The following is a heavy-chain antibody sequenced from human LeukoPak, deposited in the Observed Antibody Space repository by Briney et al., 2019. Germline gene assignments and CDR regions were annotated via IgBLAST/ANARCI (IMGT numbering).Heavy chain of an antibody. CDR2: INPNCGGT. D-gene: IGHD3-3*01. V-gene: IGHV1-2*02. Sequence: ASVKVSCKASGYTFTGHYMHWVRPAPGQGLEWMGWINPNCGGTKYAQKFQGRVTLTRDTSISTAYMELSRLRCDDTAVYYCARSYDFWSAPPFDPWGQGTLVTVSS. J-gene: IGHJ5*02. CDR1: GYTFTGHY. CDR3: ARSYDFWSAPPFDP.